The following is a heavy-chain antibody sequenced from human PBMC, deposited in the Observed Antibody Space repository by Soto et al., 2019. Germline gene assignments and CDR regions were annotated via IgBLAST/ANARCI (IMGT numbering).Heavy chain of an antibody. CDR1: GGSISSYY. V-gene: IGHV4-59*08. Sequence: ASETLSLTCTVSGGSISSYYWSWIRQPPGKGLEWIGYIYYSGSTNYNPSLKSRVTISVDTSKNQFSLKLSSVTAADTAVYYCARHGGTYYYGSGGSPFDYWGRGALVTVSS. D-gene: IGHD3-10*01. CDR2: IYYSGST. J-gene: IGHJ4*02. CDR3: ARHGGTYYYGSGGSPFDY.